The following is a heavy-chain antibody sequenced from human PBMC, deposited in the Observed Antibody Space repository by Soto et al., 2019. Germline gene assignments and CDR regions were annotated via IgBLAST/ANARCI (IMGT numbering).Heavy chain of an antibody. V-gene: IGHV4-59*01. D-gene: IGHD7-27*01. J-gene: IGHJ5*02. CDR2: IYYSGST. CDR3: ARGGRSAGDTNWFDP. Sequence: PSETLSLTWSVAGGSISSYYWSWIRQPPGKGLEWIGYIYYSGSTNYNPSLKSRVTISVDTSKNQFSLKLSSVTAADTAVYYCARGGRSAGDTNWFDPWGQGTLVTVSS. CDR1: GGSISSYY.